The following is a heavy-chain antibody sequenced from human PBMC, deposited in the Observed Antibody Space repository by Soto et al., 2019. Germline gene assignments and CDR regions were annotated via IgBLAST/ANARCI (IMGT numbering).Heavy chain of an antibody. CDR3: ARRYGGAFDI. CDR1: GGSISSYY. Sequence: SETLSLTCTVSGGSISSYYWSWIRQPPGKGLEWIGYIYYSGCTNYNPSLKSRVTISVDTSKNQFSLKLSSVTAADTAVYYCARRYGGAFDIWGQGTMVTVSS. V-gene: IGHV4-59*08. CDR2: IYYSGCT. D-gene: IGHD3-10*01. J-gene: IGHJ3*02.